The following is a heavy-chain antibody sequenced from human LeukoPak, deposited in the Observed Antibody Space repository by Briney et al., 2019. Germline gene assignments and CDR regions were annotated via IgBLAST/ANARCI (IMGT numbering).Heavy chain of an antibody. CDR2: INTGNGDT. Sequence: ASVKVSCKASGYTFTSYAIHWVRQAPGQRLEWLGWINTGNGDTRYSQTFQGRFTITSDTSASTAYMELRSLRSEDSAVYYCARDLGSGSLHYWGQGTLVTVSS. J-gene: IGHJ4*02. D-gene: IGHD1-26*01. CDR3: ARDLGSGSLHY. V-gene: IGHV1-3*04. CDR1: GYTFTSYA.